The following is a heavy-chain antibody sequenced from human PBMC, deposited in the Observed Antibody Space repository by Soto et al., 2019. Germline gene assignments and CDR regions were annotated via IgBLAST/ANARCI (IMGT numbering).Heavy chain of an antibody. J-gene: IGHJ3*02. CDR3: ARGQRLDAFDI. Sequence: EVQLVESGGGLVKPGASLRLSCAASGFTFSSYSRNWVRQAPGKGLEWVSSISSSSSYIYSADSVKGRITTPRDNTKNSLYLQMNRLRAEDTAVYYWARGQRLDAFDIWGQGTIVTVSS. CDR2: ISSSSSYI. CDR1: GFTFSSYS. V-gene: IGHV3-21*01. D-gene: IGHD6-25*01.